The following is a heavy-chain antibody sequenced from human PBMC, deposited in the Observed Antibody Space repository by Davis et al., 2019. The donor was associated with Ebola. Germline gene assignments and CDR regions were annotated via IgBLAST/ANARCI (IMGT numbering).Heavy chain of an antibody. CDR1: GFTFSSYW. Sequence: MPGGSLRLSCAASGFTFSSYWMSWIRQPPGKGLEWIGSIYYSGSTYYNPSLKSRVTISVDTSKNQFSLKLSSVTAADTAVYYCARQASWYGFDYWGQGTLVTVSS. CDR2: IYYSGST. V-gene: IGHV4-39*01. J-gene: IGHJ4*02. D-gene: IGHD6-13*01. CDR3: ARQASWYGFDY.